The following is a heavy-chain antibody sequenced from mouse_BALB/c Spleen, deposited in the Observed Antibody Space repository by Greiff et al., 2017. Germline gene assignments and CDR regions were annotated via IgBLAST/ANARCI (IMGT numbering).Heavy chain of an antibody. D-gene: IGHD2-14*01. V-gene: IGHV1-9*01. J-gene: IGHJ4*01. Sequence: QVQLQQSGAELMKPGASVKISCKATGYTFSSYWIEWVKQRPGHGLEWIGEILPGSGSTNYNEKFKGKATFTADTSSNTAYMQLSSLTSEDSAVYYCASKSRGGYDGCAMDYWGQGTSVTVSS. CDR2: ILPGSGST. CDR1: GYTFSSYW. CDR3: ASKSRGGYDGCAMDY.